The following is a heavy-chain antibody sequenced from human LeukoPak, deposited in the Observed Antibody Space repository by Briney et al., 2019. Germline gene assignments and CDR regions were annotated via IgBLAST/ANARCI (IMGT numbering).Heavy chain of an antibody. CDR2: ISSSGSTI. Sequence: GGSLRLSCAASGFTFSDYYMSWIRQAPGKGLEWVSYISSSGSTIYYADSVKGRFTISRDNAKNSLYLQMNSLRAEDTAVYYCARDLPMYYDFWSGYYFDYWGQGTLVTVSS. CDR1: GFTFSDYY. D-gene: IGHD3-3*01. V-gene: IGHV3-11*04. J-gene: IGHJ4*02. CDR3: ARDLPMYYDFWSGYYFDY.